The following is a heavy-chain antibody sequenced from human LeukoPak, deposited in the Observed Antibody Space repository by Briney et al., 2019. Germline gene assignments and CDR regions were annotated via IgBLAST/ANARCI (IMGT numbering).Heavy chain of an antibody. J-gene: IGHJ5*02. CDR1: GYTFTSYG. Sequence: ASVKVSCKASGYTFTSYGISWVRQAPGQGLEWMGWISAYNGNTNYAQKLQGRVTMTRDTSLNTAYMELSRLTSDDTAVYYCARVPGYSSDKRSLSWFDPWGQGSLVTVSS. CDR3: ARVPGYSSDKRSLSWFDP. V-gene: IGHV1-18*01. CDR2: ISAYNGNT. D-gene: IGHD6-19*01.